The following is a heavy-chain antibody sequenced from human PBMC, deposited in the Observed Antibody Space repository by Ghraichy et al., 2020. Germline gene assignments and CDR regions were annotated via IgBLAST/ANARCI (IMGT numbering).Heavy chain of an antibody. J-gene: IGHJ1*01. Sequence: SETLSLTCTVSGGSISSYYWSWIRQPPGKGLEWIGYIYYSGSTNYNPSLKSRVTISVDTSKNQFSLKLSSVTAADTAVYYCASNTRYCTNGVCYPQYFQHWGQGTLVTVSS. V-gene: IGHV4-59*08. CDR3: ASNTRYCTNGVCYPQYFQH. D-gene: IGHD2-8*01. CDR2: IYYSGST. CDR1: GGSISSYY.